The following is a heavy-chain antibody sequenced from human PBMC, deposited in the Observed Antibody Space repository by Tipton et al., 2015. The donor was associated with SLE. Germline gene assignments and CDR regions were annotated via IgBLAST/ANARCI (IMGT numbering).Heavy chain of an antibody. J-gene: IGHJ4*02. CDR3: VRSTTVTMDY. D-gene: IGHD4-17*01. CDR1: GFTISRFG. CDR2: IHYDGIKK. Sequence: SLRLSCAASGFTISRFGLHWVRQAPGKGLEWVALIHYDGIKKTYADSVKGRFTISRDNSKNTLYLQMNSLRDEDTAVYYCVRSTTVTMDYWGQGSLVTVSS. V-gene: IGHV3-33*01.